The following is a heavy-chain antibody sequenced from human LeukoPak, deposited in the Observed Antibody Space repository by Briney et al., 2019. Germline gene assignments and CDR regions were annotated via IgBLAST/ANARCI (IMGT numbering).Heavy chain of an antibody. CDR3: ARSDCSGGSCYDLDY. CDR1: GGSISSYY. Sequence: SETLSLTCTVSGGSISSYYWSWIRQPAGKGLEWIGRIYTGDSTNYNPSLKSRVTMSADTSKNQFSLKLSSVTAADTAVYYCARSDCSGGSCYDLDYWGQGTLVTVSS. CDR2: IYTGDST. V-gene: IGHV4-4*07. J-gene: IGHJ4*02. D-gene: IGHD2-15*01.